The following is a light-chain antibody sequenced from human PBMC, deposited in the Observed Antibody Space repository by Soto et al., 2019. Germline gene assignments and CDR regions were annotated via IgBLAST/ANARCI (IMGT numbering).Light chain of an antibody. V-gene: IGKV3-20*01. CDR1: QSVSSSY. J-gene: IGKJ4*01. Sequence: EIVLTQSPGTLSLSPGERATLSCRASQSVSSSYLAWYQQKPGQAPRPLIYGASSRATGIPDRFSGSGSGTDFTLTISRLEPEDFAVYYCQQYRSSPLTFGGGTKVDIK. CDR2: GAS. CDR3: QQYRSSPLT.